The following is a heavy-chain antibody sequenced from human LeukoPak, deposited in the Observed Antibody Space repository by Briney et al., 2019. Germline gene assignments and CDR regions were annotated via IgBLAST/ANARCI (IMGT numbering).Heavy chain of an antibody. Sequence: GGSLRLSCAASGFTFSDYYMSWIRQASGKGLEWVSYISSSGSTIYYADSVKGRFTISRDNAKNSLYLQMNSLRVEDTAVYYCARDKIVGATQFDYWGQGTLVTVSS. CDR1: GFTFSDYY. D-gene: IGHD1-26*01. J-gene: IGHJ4*02. V-gene: IGHV3-11*04. CDR2: ISSSGSTI. CDR3: ARDKIVGATQFDY.